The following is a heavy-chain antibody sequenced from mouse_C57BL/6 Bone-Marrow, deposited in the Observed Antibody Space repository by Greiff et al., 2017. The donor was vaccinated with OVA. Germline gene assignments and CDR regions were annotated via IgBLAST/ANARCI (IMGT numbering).Heavy chain of an antibody. D-gene: IGHD2-4*01. J-gene: IGHJ2*01. CDR3: ARMITTGYYFDY. V-gene: IGHV14-3*01. CDR1: GFNIKNTY. Sequence: EVKVVESVAELVRPGASVKLSCTASGFNIKNTYMHWVKQRPEQGLEWIGRIDPANGNTKYAPKFQGKATITADTSSNTAYLQLSSLTSEDTAIYYCARMITTGYYFDYWGQGTTLTVSS. CDR2: IDPANGNT.